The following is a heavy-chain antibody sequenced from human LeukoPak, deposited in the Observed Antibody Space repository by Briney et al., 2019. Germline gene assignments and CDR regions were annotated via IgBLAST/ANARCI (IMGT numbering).Heavy chain of an antibody. D-gene: IGHD6-13*01. Sequence: GGSLRLSCAASGFTFSSYGMHWVRQAPGKGLEWVAFIRYDGSNKYYADSVKGRFTISRDNAKNSLYLQMNSLRAEDTAVYYCARDNQKQQLVRDLAFDIWGQGTMVTVSS. CDR2: IRYDGSNK. V-gene: IGHV3-30*02. CDR1: GFTFSSYG. CDR3: ARDNQKQQLVRDLAFDI. J-gene: IGHJ3*02.